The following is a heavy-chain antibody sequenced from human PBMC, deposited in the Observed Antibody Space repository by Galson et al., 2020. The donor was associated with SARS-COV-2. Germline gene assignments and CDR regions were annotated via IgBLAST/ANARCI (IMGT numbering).Heavy chain of an antibody. CDR1: GGTFSSYA. J-gene: IGHJ6*02. Sequence: SVKVSCKASGGTFSSYAISWVRQAPGQGLEWMGGIIPIFGTANYAQKFQGRVTITADESTSTAYMELSSLRSEDTAVYYCARFNPPGSSGYSYYYYGMDVWGQGTTVTISS. D-gene: IGHD3-22*01. CDR2: IIPIFGTA. CDR3: ARFNPPGSSGYSYYYYGMDV. V-gene: IGHV1-69*13.